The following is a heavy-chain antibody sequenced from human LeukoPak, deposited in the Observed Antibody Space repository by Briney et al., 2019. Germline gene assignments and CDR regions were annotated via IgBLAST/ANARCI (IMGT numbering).Heavy chain of an antibody. J-gene: IGHJ4*02. CDR1: GFTVSSSY. CDR2: IYSGGAS. CDR3: ARGSHIGAAGILDS. D-gene: IGHD6-13*01. V-gene: IGHV3-53*01. Sequence: GGSLRLSCAASGFTVSSSYMSWVRQAPGKGLEWVSVIYSGGASFYADSVKGRFTISGDDSKNTLYLQMNSLRAEDTAVYYCARGSHIGAAGILDSWGQGTLLTVSS.